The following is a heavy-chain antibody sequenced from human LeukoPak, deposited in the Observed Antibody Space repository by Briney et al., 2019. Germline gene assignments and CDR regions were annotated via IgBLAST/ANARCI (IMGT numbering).Heavy chain of an antibody. CDR2: IYYSGRT. V-gene: IGHV4-59*13. D-gene: IGHD1-26*01. Sequence: SETLSLTCTVSGGSISPYYWTSIRQSPGKALEWIGYIYYSGRTSYNPSLKSRVTMSVDTSKNQFSLQLSSVTAADTAVYYCARDGNPWNLDVWGRGTLVTVSS. CDR1: GGSISPYY. J-gene: IGHJ2*01. CDR3: ARDGNPWNLDV.